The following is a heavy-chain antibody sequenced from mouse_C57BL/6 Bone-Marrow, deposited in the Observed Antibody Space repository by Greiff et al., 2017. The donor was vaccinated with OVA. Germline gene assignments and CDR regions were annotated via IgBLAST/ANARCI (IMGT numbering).Heavy chain of an antibody. J-gene: IGHJ4*01. CDR2: IRSKSNNYAT. CDR3: VRCGYPYYYAMDY. V-gene: IGHV10-1*01. CDR1: GFSFNTYA. D-gene: IGHD2-2*01. Sequence: GGGLVQPKGSLKLSCAASGFSFNTYAMNWVRQAPGKGLEWVARIRSKSNNYATYYADSVKDRFTISRDDSESMLYLQMKNLKTEDTAMYYCVRCGYPYYYAMDYWGQGTSVTVSS.